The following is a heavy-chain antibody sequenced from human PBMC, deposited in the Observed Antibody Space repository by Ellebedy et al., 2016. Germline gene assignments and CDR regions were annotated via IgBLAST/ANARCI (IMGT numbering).Heavy chain of an antibody. V-gene: IGHV3-21*01. Sequence: GESLKISCAASGFTFSSYSMNWVRQAPGKGLEWVSSISSSSSYIYYADSVKGRFTISRDNAKNSLYLQMNSLRAEDTAVYYCASRYCSGGSCSTYYYYGMDVWGQGTTVTVSS. J-gene: IGHJ6*02. CDR3: ASRYCSGGSCSTYYYYGMDV. CDR1: GFTFSSYS. CDR2: ISSSSSYI. D-gene: IGHD2-15*01.